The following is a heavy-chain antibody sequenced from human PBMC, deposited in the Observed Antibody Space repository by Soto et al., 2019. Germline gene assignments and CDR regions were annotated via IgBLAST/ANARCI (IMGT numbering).Heavy chain of an antibody. Sequence: QVQVVQSGAEVKKPGASVKVSCKTSGYTFTNNYLHWVRQAPGQGLEWMGIISPSGGSTRYAQEFEGRVTMTTDTSTSTAYMELGSLTSEATAVYYCARASGALDVWGPRTMVTVSS. D-gene: IGHD3-10*01. V-gene: IGHV1-46*03. J-gene: IGHJ3*01. CDR1: GYTFTNNY. CDR3: ARASGALDV. CDR2: ISPSGGST.